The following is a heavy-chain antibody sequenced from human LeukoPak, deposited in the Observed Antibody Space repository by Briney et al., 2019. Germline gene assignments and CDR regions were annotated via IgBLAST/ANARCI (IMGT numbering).Heavy chain of an antibody. CDR2: IRYDGSNK. Sequence: RSGGSLRLSCAASGFTFSSYGMHWVRQAPGKGLEWVAFIRYDGSNKYYADSVKGRFTISRDNSKNTLYLQMNSLRAEDTAVYYCAKPSNYDRHAFDIWGQGTMVTVSS. CDR1: GFTFSSYG. D-gene: IGHD3-22*01. J-gene: IGHJ3*02. V-gene: IGHV3-30*02. CDR3: AKPSNYDRHAFDI.